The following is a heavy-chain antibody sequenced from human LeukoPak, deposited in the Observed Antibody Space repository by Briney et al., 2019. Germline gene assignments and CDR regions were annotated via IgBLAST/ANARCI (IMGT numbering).Heavy chain of an antibody. D-gene: IGHD6-13*01. CDR2: ISPDDSDT. J-gene: IGHJ4*02. CDR1: GYSFTNYW. V-gene: IGHV5-51*01. Sequence: GESLKISCKGSGYSFTNYWIGWVRQMPGKGLEWMGIISPDDSDTRYSPSFQGQVTISADKSISTAYLQWSSLKASDTAIYYCARRRSSFERTLYYFDYWGRGTLVTVSS. CDR3: ARRRSSFERTLYYFDY.